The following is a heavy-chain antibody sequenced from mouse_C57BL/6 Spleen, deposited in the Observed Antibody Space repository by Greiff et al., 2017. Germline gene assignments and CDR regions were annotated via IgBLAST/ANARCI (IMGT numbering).Heavy chain of an antibody. CDR2: IWSGGST. J-gene: IGHJ1*03. CDR1: GFSLTSYG. D-gene: IGHD2-4*01. CDR3: ARDDYDWYFDV. Sequence: VKLVESGPGLVQPSQSLSITCTVSGFSLTSYGVHWVRQSPGKGLEWRGVIWSGGSTDYNAAFISRLSISKDNSKSQVFFKMNSLQDDDTAIYYCARDDYDWYFDVWGTGTTVTVSS. V-gene: IGHV2-2*01.